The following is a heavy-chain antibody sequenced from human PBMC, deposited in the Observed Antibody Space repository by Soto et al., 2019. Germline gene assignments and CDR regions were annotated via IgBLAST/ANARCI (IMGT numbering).Heavy chain of an antibody. CDR2: ISYDGSNK. CDR3: AKVDSAAAGTLNYYYYYYMDV. J-gene: IGHJ6*03. V-gene: IGHV3-30*18. D-gene: IGHD6-13*01. Sequence: GGSLRLSCAASGFTFSSYGMHWVRQAPGKGLEWVAVISYDGSNKYYADSVRGRFTISRDNSKNTLYLQMNSLRAEDTAVYYCAKVDSAAAGTLNYYYYYYMDVWGKGTTVTVSS. CDR1: GFTFSSYG.